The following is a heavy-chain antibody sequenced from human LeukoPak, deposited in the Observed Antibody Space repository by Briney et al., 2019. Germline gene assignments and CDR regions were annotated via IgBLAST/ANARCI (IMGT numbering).Heavy chain of an antibody. Sequence: PSETLSLTCTVSGGSISSYYWSWIRQPPGKGLEWIGYIYTSGSTNYNPSLKSRVTISVDTSENQFSLKLSSVTAADTAVYYCARHIVVQYYFDYWGQGTLVTVSS. J-gene: IGHJ4*02. CDR2: IYTSGST. CDR3: ARHIVVQYYFDY. CDR1: GGSISSYY. D-gene: IGHD2-15*01. V-gene: IGHV4-4*09.